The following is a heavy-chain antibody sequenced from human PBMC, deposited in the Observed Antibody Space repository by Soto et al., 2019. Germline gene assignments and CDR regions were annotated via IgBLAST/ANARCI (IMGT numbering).Heavy chain of an antibody. Sequence: QVRLVQSGAEVKKPGASVRVSCQASGYTFDSYGLNWVRQAPGQGLEWMGWISTHTGNTDYPQRFQGRVTMTTDKSTSTALLDLTSLTSDDTAVYYCVRDVSVSSGSFGGYWGQGTLVSVSS. V-gene: IGHV1-18*01. D-gene: IGHD3-10*01. CDR3: VRDVSVSSGSFGGY. J-gene: IGHJ4*02. CDR1: GYTFDSYG. CDR2: ISTHTGNT.